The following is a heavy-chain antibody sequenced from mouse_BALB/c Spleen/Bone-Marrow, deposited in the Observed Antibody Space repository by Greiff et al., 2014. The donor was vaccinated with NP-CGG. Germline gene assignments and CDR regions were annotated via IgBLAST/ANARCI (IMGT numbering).Heavy chain of an antibody. CDR2: INPSTGYT. D-gene: IGHD2-4*01. V-gene: IGHV1-7*01. J-gene: IGHJ3*01. Sequence: VQGVESGAELAKPGASVKMSCKASGYTFTGYWMHWIKQRPGQGLEWIGYINPSTGYTEYNQTFKGKATLTAVKSSTTAYMQLSSLTSEDSAVYYCARDDYDAFAYWGQGTLVTVSA. CDR3: ARDDYDAFAY. CDR1: GYTFTGYW.